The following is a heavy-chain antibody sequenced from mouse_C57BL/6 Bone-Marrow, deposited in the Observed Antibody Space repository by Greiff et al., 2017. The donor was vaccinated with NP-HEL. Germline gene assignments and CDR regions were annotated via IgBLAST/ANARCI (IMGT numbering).Heavy chain of an antibody. V-gene: IGHV1-81*01. D-gene: IGHD1-1*01. CDR3: ARNPPYYYGSSYWYFDV. CDR2: IYPRSGNT. CDR1: GYTFTSYG. Sequence: VQLQESGAELARPGASVKLSCKASGYTFTSYGISWVKQRTGQGLEWIGEIYPRSGNTYYNEKFKGKATLTADKSSSTAYMELRSLTSEDSAVYFCARNPPYYYGSSYWYFDVWGTGTTVTVSS. J-gene: IGHJ1*03.